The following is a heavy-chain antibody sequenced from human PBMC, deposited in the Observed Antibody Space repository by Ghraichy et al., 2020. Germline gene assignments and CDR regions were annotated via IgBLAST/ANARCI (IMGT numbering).Heavy chain of an antibody. CDR3: AGSMVRGVFYYYYYGMDV. CDR1: GGSFSGYY. CDR2: INHSGST. D-gene: IGHD3-10*01. V-gene: IGHV4-34*01. Sequence: SETLSLTCAVYGGSFSGYYWSWIRQPPGKGLEWIGEINHSGSTNYNPSLKSRVTISVDTSKNQFSLKLSSVTAADTAVYYCAGSMVRGVFYYYYYGMDVWGQGTTVTVSS. J-gene: IGHJ6*02.